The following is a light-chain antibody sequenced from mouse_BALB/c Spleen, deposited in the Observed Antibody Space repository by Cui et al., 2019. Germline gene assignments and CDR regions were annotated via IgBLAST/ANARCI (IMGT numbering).Light chain of an antibody. Sequence: QIVLTQSPANMSASPGEKVTMTCSASSSVSYMHWYQQKSGTSPKRWIYDTSKRASGVPARFSGSGSGTSYSLTISSMEAEDAATYYCQQWSSNPLTFGAGTKLELK. V-gene: IGKV4-59*01. CDR1: SSVSY. CDR3: QQWSSNPLT. CDR2: DTS. J-gene: IGKJ5*01.